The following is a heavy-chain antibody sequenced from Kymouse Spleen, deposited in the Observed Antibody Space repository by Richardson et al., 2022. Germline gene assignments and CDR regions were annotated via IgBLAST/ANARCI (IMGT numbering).Heavy chain of an antibody. Sequence: EVQLVESGGGLVQPGGSLKLSCAASGFTFSGSAMHWVRQASGKGLEWVGRIRSKANSYATAYAASVKGRFTISRDDSKNTAYLQMNSLKTEDTAVYYCTRRPYCTNGVCFDYWGQGTLVTVSS. CDR2: IRSKANSYAT. CDR3: TRRPYCTNGVCFDY. V-gene: IGHV3-73*02. CDR1: GFTFSGSA. J-gene: IGHJ4*02. D-gene: IGHD2-8*01.